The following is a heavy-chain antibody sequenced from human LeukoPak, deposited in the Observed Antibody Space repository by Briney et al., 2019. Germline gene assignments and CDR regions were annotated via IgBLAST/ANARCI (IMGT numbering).Heavy chain of an antibody. J-gene: IGHJ4*02. V-gene: IGHV3-30-3*01. D-gene: IGHD3-3*01. CDR3: ASGILEWLSTDY. Sequence: PGRSPRLSCAASGFTFSSYAMHWVRQAPGKGLEWVAVISYDGSNQFYADSVKGRFTISRDNSKNTPYLQMNSLRAEDTAVYYCASGILEWLSTDYWGQGTLVTVSS. CDR1: GFTFSSYA. CDR2: ISYDGSNQ.